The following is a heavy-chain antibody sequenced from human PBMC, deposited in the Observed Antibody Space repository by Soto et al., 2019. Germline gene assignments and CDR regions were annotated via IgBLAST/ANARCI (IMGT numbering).Heavy chain of an antibody. CDR2: ISGSGGST. CDR3: AKDKVWIQLGYFDY. V-gene: IGHV3-23*01. Sequence: GGSLRLSCAASGFTFSSYAMSWVRQAPGKGLEWVSAISGSGGSTYYADSVKGRFTISRDKSKNTLYLQMNSLRAEDTAVYYCAKDKVWIQLGYFDYWGQGTLVTVSS. J-gene: IGHJ4*02. CDR1: GFTFSSYA. D-gene: IGHD5-18*01.